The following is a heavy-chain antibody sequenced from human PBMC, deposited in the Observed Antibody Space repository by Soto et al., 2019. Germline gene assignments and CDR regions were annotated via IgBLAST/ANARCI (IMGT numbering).Heavy chain of an antibody. Sequence: PSETLSLTCTVSGGSISSYYWSWIRQPPGKGLEWIGYIYYSGSTNYNPSLKSRVTISVDTSKNQFSLKLSSVTAADTAVYYCARFWPPPYSDALTDYTDAFDYWGQGTLVTVSS. CDR1: GGSISSYY. D-gene: IGHD3-9*01. V-gene: IGHV4-59*01. J-gene: IGHJ4*02. CDR2: IYYSGST. CDR3: ARFWPPPYSDALTDYTDAFDY.